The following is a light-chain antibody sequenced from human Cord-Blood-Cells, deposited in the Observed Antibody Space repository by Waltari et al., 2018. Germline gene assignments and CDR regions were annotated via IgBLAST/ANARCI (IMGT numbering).Light chain of an antibody. V-gene: IGLV3-25*03. CDR1: ALPKQN. Sequence: SYELTQPPSVSVSPGPTARITCSGDALPKQNAYWYQQKPGQAPVPVIYKDSERPSGIPERFSGSSSGTTVTLTISGVQAEDEADYYCQSADSSGTWVFGGGTKLTVL. CDR3: QSADSSGTWV. CDR2: KDS. J-gene: IGLJ3*02.